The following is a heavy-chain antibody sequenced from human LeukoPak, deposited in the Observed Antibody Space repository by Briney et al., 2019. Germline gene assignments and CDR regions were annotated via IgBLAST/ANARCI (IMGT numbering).Heavy chain of an antibody. CDR3: AKGSGYYPFGFDY. D-gene: IGHD3-3*01. CDR1: GFALSNYY. V-gene: IGHV3-53*01. Sequence: GESLRLSCIGSGFALSNYYINWVRQAPGKGLEWVSVTYSGGKTYYADSVKGRFTISRDNSKNTLYLQMNSLRAEDTAIYYCAKGSGYYPFGFDYWGQGTLVTVSS. J-gene: IGHJ4*02. CDR2: TYSGGKT.